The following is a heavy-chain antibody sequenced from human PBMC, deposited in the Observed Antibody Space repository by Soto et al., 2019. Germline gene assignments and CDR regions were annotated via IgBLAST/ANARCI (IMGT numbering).Heavy chain of an antibody. D-gene: IGHD1-1*01. CDR2: ISGSGGST. CDR1: GFTFSSHA. J-gene: IGHJ4*02. CDR3: AKAGTWIAPQPADH. V-gene: IGHV3-23*01. Sequence: GGSLRLSCAASGFTFSSHALSWVRQAPGKGLEWVSGISGSGGSTNYADSVKGRFTISRDNSKNTLYLQMNSLRVADTAVYYCAKAGTWIAPQPADHWGQGTLVTVSS.